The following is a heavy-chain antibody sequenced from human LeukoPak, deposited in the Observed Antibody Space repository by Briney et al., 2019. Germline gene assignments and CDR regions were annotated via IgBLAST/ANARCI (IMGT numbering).Heavy chain of an antibody. J-gene: IGHJ5*02. CDR3: ARPQGGCSSTSYPIDNWFDP. CDR2: IIPIFGIA. CDR1: GGTFSSYA. Sequence: SVKVSCKASGGTFSSYAISWVRQAPGQGLEWMGRIIPIFGIANYAQKFQGRVTITADKSTSTAYMELSSLRSEDTAVYYCARPQGGCSSTSYPIDNWFDPWGQGTLVTVSS. D-gene: IGHD2-2*01. V-gene: IGHV1-69*04.